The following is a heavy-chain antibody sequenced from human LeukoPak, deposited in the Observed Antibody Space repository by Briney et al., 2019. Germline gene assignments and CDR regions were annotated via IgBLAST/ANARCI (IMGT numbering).Heavy chain of an antibody. Sequence: ASVKVSCKVSGYTFTDYYMHWVQQAPGKGLEWMGLVDPEDGETIYAEKFQGRVTITADTSTDTAYMELSSLRSEDTAVYYCARCIGSSSFARWFDPWGQGTLVTVSS. CDR3: ARCIGSSSFARWFDP. CDR1: GYTFTDYY. CDR2: VDPEDGET. J-gene: IGHJ5*02. D-gene: IGHD6-6*01. V-gene: IGHV1-69-2*01.